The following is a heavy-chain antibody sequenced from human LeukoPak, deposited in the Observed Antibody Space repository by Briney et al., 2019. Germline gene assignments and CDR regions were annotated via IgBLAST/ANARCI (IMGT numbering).Heavy chain of an antibody. CDR2: IYPGDSDT. J-gene: IGHJ5*02. D-gene: IGHD1-14*01. V-gene: IGHV5-51*01. CDR3: ARRAETGGTNWFDP. Sequence: GASLQISCKGSGYIFTSYWIGWVRQLPGKGLEWMGIIYPGDSDTRYSPSFQGQVTISADKSISTAYLQWSSLKASDTAMYYCARRAETGGTNWFDPWGQGTLVTVSS. CDR1: GYIFTSYW.